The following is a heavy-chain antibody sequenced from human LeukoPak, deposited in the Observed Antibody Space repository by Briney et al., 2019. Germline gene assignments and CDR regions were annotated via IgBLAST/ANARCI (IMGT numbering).Heavy chain of an antibody. D-gene: IGHD3-3*01. CDR2: ISSSGSYI. CDR3: ARDLGRGSIFGVVTYPNYMDV. CDR1: GFTFSSYA. V-gene: IGHV3-21*01. J-gene: IGHJ6*03. Sequence: PGGSLRLSCAASGFTFSSYAMSWVRQAPGKGLEWVSSISSSGSYIYYADSVKGRFTISRDNAKNSLYLQMNSLRAEGTAAYYCARDLGRGSIFGVVTYPNYMDVWGKGTTVTVSS.